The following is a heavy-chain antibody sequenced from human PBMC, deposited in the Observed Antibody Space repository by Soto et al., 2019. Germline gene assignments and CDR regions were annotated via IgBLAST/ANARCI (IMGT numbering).Heavy chain of an antibody. CDR1: GGSISSYY. V-gene: IGHV4-4*07. D-gene: IGHD3-22*01. CDR2: IYTSGST. CDR3: ARGRYYYDSSGMLNYYYGMDV. Sequence: PSETLSLTCTVSGGSISSYYWSWIRQPAGNGLEWIGRIYTSGSTNHNPSLKSRVTISVDTSKNQFSLKLSSVTAADTAVYYCARGRYYYDSSGMLNYYYGMDVWGQGTTVTVSS. J-gene: IGHJ6*02.